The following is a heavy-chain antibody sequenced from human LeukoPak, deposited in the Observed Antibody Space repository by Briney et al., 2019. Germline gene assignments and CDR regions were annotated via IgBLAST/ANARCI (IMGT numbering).Heavy chain of an antibody. CDR2: IYWDDDK. J-gene: IGHJ4*02. CDR1: GFSLSTSGVG. Sequence: SGPTLVKPTQTLTLTCSFSGFSLSTSGVGVGWIRQPPGKAPKWPAVIYWDDDKRCSPSLKGRLTITKDTSKNQVVLTMTNMDPVDTATYYCAHNQGSCNGENCYSLFDYWGQGTLVTVSS. V-gene: IGHV2-5*02. CDR3: AHNQGSCNGENCYSLFDY. D-gene: IGHD2-15*01.